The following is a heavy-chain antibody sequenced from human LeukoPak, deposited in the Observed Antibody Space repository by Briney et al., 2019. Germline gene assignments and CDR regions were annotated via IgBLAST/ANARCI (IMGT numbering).Heavy chain of an antibody. CDR3: AELGITMIGGA. CDR1: GFTFSSYA. J-gene: IGHJ6*04. CDR2: IRGSGGST. V-gene: IGHV3-23*01. Sequence: GGSLRLSCAAPGFTFSSYAMSWVRQAPGKGLEWVSGIRGSGGSTYYADSVKGRFTISRDNAKNSLYLQMNSLRAEDTAVYYCAELGITMIGGAWGKGTTVTISS. D-gene: IGHD3-10*02.